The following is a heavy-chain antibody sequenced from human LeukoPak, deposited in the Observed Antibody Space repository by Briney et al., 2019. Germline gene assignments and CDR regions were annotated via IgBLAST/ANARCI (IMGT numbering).Heavy chain of an antibody. CDR1: GFTFDDYA. J-gene: IGHJ4*02. Sequence: GGSLRLSCAASGFTFDDYAMHWVRQPPGKGLEWVSGISWNGGSIGYADSVRGRFTISRDNAKNSLYLQMNSLRAEDTALYYCASIAAAGIFPDDYWGQGTLVTVSS. CDR3: ASIAAAGIFPDDY. CDR2: ISWNGGSI. D-gene: IGHD6-13*01. V-gene: IGHV3-9*01.